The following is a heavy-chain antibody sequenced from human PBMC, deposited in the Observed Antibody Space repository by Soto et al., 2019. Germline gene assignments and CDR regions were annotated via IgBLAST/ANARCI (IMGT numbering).Heavy chain of an antibody. D-gene: IGHD6-13*01. CDR3: ARGNIAAALVY. V-gene: IGHV4-34*01. CDR1: GGSISGHY. CDR2: INHSGRT. J-gene: IGHJ4*02. Sequence: SETLSLTCAVYGGSISGHYWNWIRQPPGKGLEWIGEINHSGRTNYNPSLKSRVTISVDTSKNQFSLNLGSVTAADTAVYYCARGNIAAALVYWGQGTLVTVSS.